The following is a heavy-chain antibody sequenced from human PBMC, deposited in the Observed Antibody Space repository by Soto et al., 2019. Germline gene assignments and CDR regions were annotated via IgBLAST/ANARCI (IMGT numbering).Heavy chain of an antibody. J-gene: IGHJ5*02. Sequence: ASVKVSCKASGGTFSSYAISWVRQAPGQGLEWMGGIIPIFGTANYAQKFQGRVTITADESTSTAYMELSSLRSEDTAVYYCARTKYNIPIFGVVPNWFDPWGQGTLVTVSS. CDR3: ARTKYNIPIFGVVPNWFDP. D-gene: IGHD3-3*01. CDR1: GGTFSSYA. CDR2: IIPIFGTA. V-gene: IGHV1-69*13.